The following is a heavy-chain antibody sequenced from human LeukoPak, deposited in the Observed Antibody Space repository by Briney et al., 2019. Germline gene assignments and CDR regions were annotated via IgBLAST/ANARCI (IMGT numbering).Heavy chain of an antibody. CDR2: IWYDGSNK. J-gene: IGHJ3*02. CDR3: ARGYYDSSGYYPDAFDI. D-gene: IGHD3-22*01. Sequence: GRSLRLSCAASGFTFSSYGMHWVRQAPGKGLEWVAVIWYDGSNKYYAVSVKGRFSISRDNSNNTLYLQMNSLRAEDTAVYYCARGYYDSSGYYPDAFDIWGQGTLVTVSS. V-gene: IGHV3-33*01. CDR1: GFTFSSYG.